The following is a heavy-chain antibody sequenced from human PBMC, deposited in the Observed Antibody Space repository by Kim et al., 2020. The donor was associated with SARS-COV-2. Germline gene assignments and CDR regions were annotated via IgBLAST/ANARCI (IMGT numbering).Heavy chain of an antibody. V-gene: IGHV3-11*06. Sequence: YTRPGTGRSTTSRDKAKNSLYLQMSSLRAEDTAVYYCARENYYGPGSYDYWGQGTLVTVSS. D-gene: IGHD3-10*01. CDR3: ARENYYGPGSYDY. J-gene: IGHJ4*02.